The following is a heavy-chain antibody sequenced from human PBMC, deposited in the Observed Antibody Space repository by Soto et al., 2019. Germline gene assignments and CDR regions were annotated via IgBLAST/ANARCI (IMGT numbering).Heavy chain of an antibody. CDR2: ISGSDGRSK. D-gene: IGHD4-17*01. V-gene: IGHV3-23*01. CDR3: ARDRTRNHYVDV. J-gene: IGHJ6*03. Sequence: GGSLRLSCAASGFTFSSYAMSWVRQAPGKGLEWVSAISGSDGRSKWNAESVKGRFTVSRDESKGALYLQMNSLRDDDTAVYYCARDRTRNHYVDVWGKGTTVTVSS. CDR1: GFTFSSYA.